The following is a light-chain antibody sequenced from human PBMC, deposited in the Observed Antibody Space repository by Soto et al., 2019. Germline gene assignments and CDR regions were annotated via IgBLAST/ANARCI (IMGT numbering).Light chain of an antibody. V-gene: IGKV3-15*01. CDR2: GAS. CDR1: QSVSSN. J-gene: IGKJ1*01. Sequence: EIVMTQSPATLSVSPGERATLSCRASQSVSSNLAWYQRKPGQAPRLPIYGASTRATGIPDRFSGSGSGTEFTLTISSLQSEDFAVYYCQQYNNWPWTFGQGTKVEIK. CDR3: QQYNNWPWT.